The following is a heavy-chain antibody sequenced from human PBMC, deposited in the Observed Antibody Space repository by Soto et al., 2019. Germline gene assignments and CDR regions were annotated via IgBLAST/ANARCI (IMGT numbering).Heavy chain of an antibody. Sequence: EVQLLESGGDLKQPGGSLRLSCVASGLTSGSRAMSWVRQAPGEGLQWVSTITDTGGDAKYADSVRGRFVISRDNSKKTLYLQMTSLTAEDSAMYFCARGSTDSYPGSRIFDFWGRGTLVTVSS. CDR2: ITDTGGDA. J-gene: IGHJ4*02. CDR3: ARGSTDSYPGSRIFDF. V-gene: IGHV3-23*01. D-gene: IGHD3-10*01. CDR1: GLTSGSRA.